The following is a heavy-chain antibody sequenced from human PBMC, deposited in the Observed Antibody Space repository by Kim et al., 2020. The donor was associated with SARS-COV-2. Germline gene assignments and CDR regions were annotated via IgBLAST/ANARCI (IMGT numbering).Heavy chain of an antibody. D-gene: IGHD3-22*01. CDR3: AKDDGGYYLDWYFDL. V-gene: IGHV3-30*02. Sequence: DSVKARFTISRDNANNTLYLHMNGLGAEDTAVYYCAKDDGGYYLDWYFDLWGRGTLVTVSS. J-gene: IGHJ2*01.